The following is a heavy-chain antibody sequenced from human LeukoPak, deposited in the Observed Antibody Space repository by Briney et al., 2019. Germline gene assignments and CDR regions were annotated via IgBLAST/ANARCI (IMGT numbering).Heavy chain of an antibody. CDR2: ISYDGSYK. Sequence: GGSLRLSCAASGFTFSRFAVHWVRQAPGKGLEWVAVISYDGSYKYYADSVQGRFTISRDNSKNTLYLQMNSLGTEDTAVYYCARVSGAEAATGGYFDRWGQGTLVTVSS. CDR3: ARVSGAEAATGGYFDR. J-gene: IGHJ4*02. CDR1: GFTFSRFA. D-gene: IGHD6-13*01. V-gene: IGHV3-30*04.